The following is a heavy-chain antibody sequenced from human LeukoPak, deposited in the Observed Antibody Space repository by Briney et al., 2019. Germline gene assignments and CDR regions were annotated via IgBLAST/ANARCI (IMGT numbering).Heavy chain of an antibody. CDR3: ARDKAHSYGRYSDP. CDR2: ISYGNT. CDR1: GGSISTYY. V-gene: IGHV4-59*01. D-gene: IGHD5-18*01. Sequence: ESGPGLVKSSETLSLTCSVAGGSISTYYWNWIRQTPGKGLEWIGHISYGNTDYNPSLKSRVTISVDTSKNQFSLKLTSVTAADTALYYCARDKAHSYGRYSDPWGQGALVTVSS. J-gene: IGHJ5*02.